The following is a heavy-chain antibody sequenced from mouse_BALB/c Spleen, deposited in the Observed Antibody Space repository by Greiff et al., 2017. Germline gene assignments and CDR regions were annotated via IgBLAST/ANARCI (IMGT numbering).Heavy chain of an antibody. D-gene: IGHD2-4*01. V-gene: IGHV3-6*02. J-gene: IGHJ3*01. CDR3: ASHSIYYDYAWFAY. CDR1: GYSITSGYF. Sequence: VQLQPSGPGLVKPSQSLSLTCSVTGYSITSGYFWNLIRQLPGNQLEWMGYISYDGSNNYNPSLKNRISITRDTSKNQFFLKLNSVTTEATATYYCASHSIYYDYAWFAYWGQGTLVTVSA. CDR2: ISYDGSN.